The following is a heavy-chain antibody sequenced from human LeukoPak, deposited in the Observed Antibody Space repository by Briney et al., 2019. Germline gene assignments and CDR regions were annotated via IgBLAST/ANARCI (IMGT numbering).Heavy chain of an antibody. CDR2: INPNSGGT. D-gene: IGHD3-22*01. CDR3: ARENYYDSSGTLDY. CDR1: GYTFTGYY. J-gene: IGHJ4*02. V-gene: IGHV1-2*02. Sequence: ASVKVSCKASGYTFTGYYMHWVRQAPGQGLEWMGWINPNSGGTNYAQKFQGRVTMTRDTSISTAYMELSRLRSDDTAVYYCARENYYDSSGTLDYWGQGTLVTVSS.